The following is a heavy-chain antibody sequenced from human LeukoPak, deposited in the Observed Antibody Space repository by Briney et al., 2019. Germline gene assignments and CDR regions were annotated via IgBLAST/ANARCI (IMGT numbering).Heavy chain of an antibody. V-gene: IGHV4-31*03. CDR1: GGAISYSSYY. J-gene: IGHJ5*02. CDR2: IYYSGNT. D-gene: IGHD3-22*01. Sequence: PSQTLSLTCSVSGGAISYSSYYWSWIRQHPGKGLEWIGYIYYSGNTYYNPSLKSRVTISVDTSKNQFSLKMSSVTAADTAVYYCARRDYDSGGHYGPDNWFDPWARESRLPSPQ. CDR3: ARRDYDSGGHYGPDNWFDP.